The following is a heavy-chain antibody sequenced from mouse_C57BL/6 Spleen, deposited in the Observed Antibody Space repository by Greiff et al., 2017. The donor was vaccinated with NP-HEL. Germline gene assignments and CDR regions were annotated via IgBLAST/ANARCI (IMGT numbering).Heavy chain of an antibody. V-gene: IGHV14-4*01. D-gene: IGHD1-1*01. CDR1: GFNIKDDY. Sequence: EVQLQQSGAELVRPGASVKLSCTASGFNIKDDYMHWVKQRPEQGLEWIGWIDPENGDTEYASKFQGKATITADTSSNTAYLQLSSLTSEDTAVYYCTTPFYYYGSSSYAMDYWGQGTSVTVSS. CDR3: TTPFYYYGSSSYAMDY. CDR2: IDPENGDT. J-gene: IGHJ4*01.